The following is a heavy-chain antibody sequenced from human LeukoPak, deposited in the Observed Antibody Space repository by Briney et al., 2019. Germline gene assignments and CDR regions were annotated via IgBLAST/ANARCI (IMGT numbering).Heavy chain of an antibody. Sequence: PGRSLRLSCAASGFTFSSYAMHWVRQAPGKGLEWVAVISYDGSNKYYADSVKGRFTISRDNSKNTLYLQMNSLRAEDTAVYYCARDVADIVYEGSSTSYALRWGQGTLVTVSS. CDR3: ARDVADIVYEGSSTSYALR. V-gene: IGHV3-30-3*01. J-gene: IGHJ4*02. D-gene: IGHD2-2*01. CDR1: GFTFSSYA. CDR2: ISYDGSNK.